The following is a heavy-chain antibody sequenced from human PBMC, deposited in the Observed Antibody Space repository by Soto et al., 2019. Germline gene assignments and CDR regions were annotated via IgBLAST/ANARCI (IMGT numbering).Heavy chain of an antibody. V-gene: IGHV3-30-3*01. CDR2: ISYDESNK. CDR1: GFTFSSYA. D-gene: IGHD1-26*01. J-gene: IGHJ4*02. Sequence: QVQLVESGGGVVQPGRSLRLSCAASGFTFSSYAMHWVRQAPGEGLEWVAVISYDESNKYYADSVKGRFTISRDNSKNTLYLQMNSLRAEDTAVYYCARDRFGGATQLDYWGQGTLVTVSS. CDR3: ARDRFGGATQLDY.